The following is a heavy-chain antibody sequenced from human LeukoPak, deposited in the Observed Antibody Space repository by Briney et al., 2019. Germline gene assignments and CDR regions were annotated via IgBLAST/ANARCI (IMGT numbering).Heavy chain of an antibody. CDR3: ARWLQDY. J-gene: IGHJ4*02. CDR1: GFTFRSYG. Sequence: PGGSLRLSCVASGFTFRSYGMHWVRQAPGRGLEWVAVIWSDGSEKYYADSVKGRFTISRDSSNSTLFLQMHSLRGEDTAVYYRARWLQDYWGQGTLVTVSS. D-gene: IGHD5-24*01. V-gene: IGHV3-33*01. CDR2: IWSDGSEK.